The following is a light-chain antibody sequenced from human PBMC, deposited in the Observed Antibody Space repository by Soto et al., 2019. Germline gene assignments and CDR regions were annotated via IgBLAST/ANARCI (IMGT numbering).Light chain of an antibody. CDR2: ANK. CDR3: QSYDTSPSGYV. J-gene: IGLJ1*01. CDR1: SSNIGPGYD. Sequence: QSVLTQPPSVSLAPGQRVTISCTGSSSNIGPGYDVHWYQQLPGTAPKLLIYANKNRPAGVPDRFSASKSGTSASLAITGLQAEDEADYYCQSYDTSPSGYVFGGGTKVTV. V-gene: IGLV1-40*01.